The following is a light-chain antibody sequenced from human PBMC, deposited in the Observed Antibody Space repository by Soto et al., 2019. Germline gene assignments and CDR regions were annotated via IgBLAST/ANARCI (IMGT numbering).Light chain of an antibody. CDR1: QSVSSN. Sequence: EIVMTQSPATLSVSPGERATLSCRASQSVSSNLAWYQQKPGQAPRLLIYGASTRATGIPARFSGSGSGTEFTLHISSLQYEDFAVYYCQQYNNWPPITFGQGTRREIK. J-gene: IGKJ5*01. CDR3: QQYNNWPPIT. V-gene: IGKV3D-15*01. CDR2: GAS.